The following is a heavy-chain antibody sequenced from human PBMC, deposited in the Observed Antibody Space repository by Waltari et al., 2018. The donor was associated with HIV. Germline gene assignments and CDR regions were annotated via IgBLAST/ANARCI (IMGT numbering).Heavy chain of an antibody. J-gene: IGHJ4*02. D-gene: IGHD3-3*01. CDR1: DYSITSGYY. CDR2: ISNSGTT. Sequence: QVQLQESGPGLVKPSETLSLTCSVSDYSITSGYYWGWIRQSPGRGLEWIGSISNSGTTVYSPSLKSRITLFRNTSKNQFFLKLTSATAADMAVYYCASTYYDLLEGWYFDFWGQGRLVTVSS. V-gene: IGHV4-38-2*02. CDR3: ASTYYDLLEGWYFDF.